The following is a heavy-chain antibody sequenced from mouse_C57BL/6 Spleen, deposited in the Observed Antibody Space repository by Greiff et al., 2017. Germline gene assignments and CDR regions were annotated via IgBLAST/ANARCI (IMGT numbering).Heavy chain of an antibody. CDR1: GYTFTSYW. D-gene: IGHD1-1*01. Sequence: QVQLRQPGAELVKPGASVKLSCKASGYTFTSYWMHWVKQRPGQGLEWIGMIHPNSGSTNYNEKFKSKATLTVDKSSSTAYMQLSSLTSEDSAVYYCAREDYGSSYRYFDYWGQGTTLTVSS. CDR2: IHPNSGST. CDR3: AREDYGSSYRYFDY. V-gene: IGHV1-64*01. J-gene: IGHJ2*01.